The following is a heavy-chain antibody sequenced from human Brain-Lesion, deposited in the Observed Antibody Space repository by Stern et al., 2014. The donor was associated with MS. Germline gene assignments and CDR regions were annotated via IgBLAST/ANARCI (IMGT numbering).Heavy chain of an antibody. D-gene: IGHD3-16*01. Sequence: EVQLEEPGAEVKKPGESLRISCQGSGYSFTSDWISWVRQMPGKGLEWTGRIDPSDSNPNYSPSFQGHVTISADKSINTAYLDWRSLKASDTAMYYCARHMGEGLSIDYWGQGTLVTVSS. CDR1: GYSFTSDW. CDR2: IDPSDSNP. V-gene: IGHV5-10-1*01. J-gene: IGHJ4*02. CDR3: ARHMGEGLSIDY.